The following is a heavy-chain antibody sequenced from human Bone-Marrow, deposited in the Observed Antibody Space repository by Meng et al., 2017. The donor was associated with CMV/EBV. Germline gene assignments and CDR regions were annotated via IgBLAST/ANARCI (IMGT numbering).Heavy chain of an antibody. CDR3: ARGGVVVNGAPFDY. D-gene: IGHD3-22*01. Sequence: QVQLQQWGAGLLKPSDTLSLTSAVYGGSFSGYYWSWIRQPPGKGLEWIGEINHSGSTNYNPSLKSRVTISVDTSKNQFSLKLSAVTAADTAVYYCARGGVVVNGAPFDYWGQGTLVTVSS. CDR1: GGSFSGYY. CDR2: INHSGST. J-gene: IGHJ4*02. V-gene: IGHV4-34*01.